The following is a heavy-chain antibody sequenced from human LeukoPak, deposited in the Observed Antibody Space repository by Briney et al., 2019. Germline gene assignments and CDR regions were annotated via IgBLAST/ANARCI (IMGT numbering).Heavy chain of an antibody. D-gene: IGHD6-19*01. CDR2: ISYSGSA. V-gene: IGHV4-59*08. CDR1: NGSFSNHF. CDR3: ASGVAVDPDTFDI. J-gene: IGHJ3*02. Sequence: SETLSLTCTVSNGSFSNHFWSWIRQPPGKGLEWIGYISYSGSAHYDPSLKSRVTISVDTSKNQFSLKLSSVTAADTAVYHCASGVAVDPDTFDIWGLGTLVTVSS.